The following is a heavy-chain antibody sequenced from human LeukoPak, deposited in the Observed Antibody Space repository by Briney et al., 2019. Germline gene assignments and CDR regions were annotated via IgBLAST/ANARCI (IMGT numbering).Heavy chain of an antibody. Sequence: SETLSLTCTVSGGSISSGGYYWSWIRQHPGKGLEWIGYIYYSGSTYYNPSLKSRVTISVDTSKNQFSLKLSSVPAADTAVYYCARLPVTGTTTYYFDYWGQGTLVTVSS. J-gene: IGHJ4*02. D-gene: IGHD1-20*01. CDR3: ARLPVTGTTTYYFDY. CDR1: GGSISSGGYY. CDR2: IYYSGST. V-gene: IGHV4-31*03.